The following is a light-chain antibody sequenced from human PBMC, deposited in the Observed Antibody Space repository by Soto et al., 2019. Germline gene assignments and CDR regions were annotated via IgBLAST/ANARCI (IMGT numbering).Light chain of an antibody. CDR3: QQYVSSPWA. V-gene: IGKV3-20*01. J-gene: IGKJ1*01. CDR2: GAS. CDR1: QTVRNNY. Sequence: EFVLTQSPGTLSLSPGERATLSCRASQTVRNNYLAWYQQKPGQAPRLIIYGASRRATGIPDRFTGSGPGTDFTLTISRLEPEDVAVYYCQQYVSSPWALGQGTKVDIK.